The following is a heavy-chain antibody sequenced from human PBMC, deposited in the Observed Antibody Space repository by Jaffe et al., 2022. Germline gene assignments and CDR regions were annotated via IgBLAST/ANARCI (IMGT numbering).Heavy chain of an antibody. Sequence: EVQLVESGGGLVQPGGSLRLSCAASGFTFSSYEMNWVRQAPGKGLEWVSYISSSGSTIYYADSVKGRFTISRDNAKNSLYLQMNSLRAEDTAVYYCARDQYFGYGSGSPEGWFDPWGQGTLVTVSS. D-gene: IGHD3-10*01. CDR3: ARDQYFGYGSGSPEGWFDP. V-gene: IGHV3-48*03. CDR1: GFTFSSYE. CDR2: ISSSGSTI. J-gene: IGHJ5*02.